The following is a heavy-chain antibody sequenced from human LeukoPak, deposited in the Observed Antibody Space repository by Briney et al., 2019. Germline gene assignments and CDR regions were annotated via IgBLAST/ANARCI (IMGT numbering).Heavy chain of an antibody. CDR3: ARAVSPPAHSTWYAFDY. V-gene: IGHV3-NL1*01. Sequence: PGMSLRLSCAASGFTFSSYGMHWVRQAPGKGLEWVSVIYSGGSTYYADSVKGRFTISRDNSKNTLYLQMNSLRAEDTAVYYCARAVSPPAHSTWYAFDYWGQGTLVTVSS. CDR1: GFTFSSYG. CDR2: IYSGGST. D-gene: IGHD6-13*01. J-gene: IGHJ4*02.